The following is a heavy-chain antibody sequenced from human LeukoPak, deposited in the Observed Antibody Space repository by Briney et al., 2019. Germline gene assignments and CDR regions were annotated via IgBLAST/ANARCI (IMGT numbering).Heavy chain of an antibody. D-gene: IGHD6-19*01. J-gene: IGHJ4*02. CDR1: GGSISSYY. CDR2: IYYSGST. V-gene: IGHV4-59*08. Sequence: PSETLSLTCTVSGGSISSYYWSWIRQPPGKGLEWIGYIYYSGSTNYNPSLKSRVTISVDTSKNQFSLKLSSVTAADTAVYYCARQVRDVSSGWYSVDYWGQGTLVTVSS. CDR3: ARQVRDVSSGWYSVDY.